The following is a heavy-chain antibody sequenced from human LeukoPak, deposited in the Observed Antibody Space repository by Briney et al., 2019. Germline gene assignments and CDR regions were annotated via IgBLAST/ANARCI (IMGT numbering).Heavy chain of an antibody. CDR2: INPNSGGT. CDR1: GYTFTGYY. CDR3: ASPPQYSSGWYLLDY. Sequence: GASVKVSCKASGYTFTGYYMHWVRQAPGQGLEWMGWINPNSGGTNYAQKFQGRVTMTRDTSISTAYMELSRLRSDDTAVYYCASPPQYSSGWYLLDYWGQGTLVTVSS. D-gene: IGHD6-13*01. J-gene: IGHJ4*02. V-gene: IGHV1-2*02.